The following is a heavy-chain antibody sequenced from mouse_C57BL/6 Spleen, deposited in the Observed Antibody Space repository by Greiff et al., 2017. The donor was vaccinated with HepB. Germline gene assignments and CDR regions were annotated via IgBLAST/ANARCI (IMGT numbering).Heavy chain of an antibody. D-gene: IGHD2-1*01. V-gene: IGHV1-52*01. J-gene: IGHJ3*01. CDR1: GYTFTSYW. CDR3: ALRGNSWFAY. Sequence: VQLQEPGAELVRPGSSVKLSCKASGYTFTSYWMHWVKQRPIQGLEWIGNIDPSDSETHYNQKFKDKATLTVDKSSSTAYMQLSSLTSEDSAVYYCALRGNSWFAYWGQGTLVTVSA. CDR2: IDPSDSET.